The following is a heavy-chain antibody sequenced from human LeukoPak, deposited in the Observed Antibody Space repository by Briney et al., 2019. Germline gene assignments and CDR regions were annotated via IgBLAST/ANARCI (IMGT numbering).Heavy chain of an antibody. CDR3: ARDDKWAFDY. Sequence: PGGSLRLSCAASGFTFANYAMSWFRHTPGKGLEWLSYISSTNAIYYADSVKGRFTISRDNAKESLYLQMNSLRAEDTAVCYCARDDKWAFDYWGQGTLVTVSS. J-gene: IGHJ4*02. CDR2: ISSTNAI. V-gene: IGHV3-69-1*02. CDR1: GFTFANYA. D-gene: IGHD1-26*01.